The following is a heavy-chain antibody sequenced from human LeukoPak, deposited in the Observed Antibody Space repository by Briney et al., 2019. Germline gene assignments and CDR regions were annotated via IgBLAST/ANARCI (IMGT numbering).Heavy chain of an antibody. J-gene: IGHJ4*02. CDR2: IYYSGST. CDR3: ARVHKGEYGGYGN. D-gene: IGHD5-12*01. V-gene: IGHV4-39*07. CDR1: GGSISSSSYF. Sequence: SETLSLTCTVSGGSISSSSYFWAWIRQPPGMGLEWIGNIYYSGSTYYNPSLQSRVTISVDTSKNQFSLKLNSVTAADTAVYYCARVHKGEYGGYGNWGQGTLVTVSS.